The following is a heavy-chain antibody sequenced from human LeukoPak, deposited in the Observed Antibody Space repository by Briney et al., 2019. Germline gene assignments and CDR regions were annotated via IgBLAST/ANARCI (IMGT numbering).Heavy chain of an antibody. D-gene: IGHD2-2*01. CDR1: GGTFSSYA. Sequence: ASVKVSCKASGGTFSSYAISWVRQATGQGLEWMGWISAYNGNTNYAQKLQGRVTMTTDTSTSTAYMELRSLRSDDTAVYYCARDGVDIVVVPAASGSGWFDPWGQGTLVTVSS. CDR2: ISAYNGNT. J-gene: IGHJ5*02. CDR3: ARDGVDIVVVPAASGSGWFDP. V-gene: IGHV1-18*01.